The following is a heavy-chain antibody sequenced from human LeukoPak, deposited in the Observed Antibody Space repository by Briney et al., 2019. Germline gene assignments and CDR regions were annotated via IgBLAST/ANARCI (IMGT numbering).Heavy chain of an antibody. Sequence: GGSLRLSCAASGFTVSSNYMSWVRQAPGKGLEWVSVIYSGGSTYYADSVKGRFTISRDNSKNTLYLQMNSLRAEDTAVYYCASVNELDAFDIWGQGTMVTVSS. CDR1: GFTVSSNY. D-gene: IGHD1-1*01. CDR3: ASVNELDAFDI. CDR2: IYSGGST. J-gene: IGHJ3*02. V-gene: IGHV3-53*01.